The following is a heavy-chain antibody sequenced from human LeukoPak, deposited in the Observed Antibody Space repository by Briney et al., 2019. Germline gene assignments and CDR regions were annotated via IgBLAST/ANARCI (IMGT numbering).Heavy chain of an antibody. J-gene: IGHJ4*02. CDR3: AKGSGSYGYFDY. V-gene: IGHV3-30*18. CDR2: ISYDGSNK. D-gene: IGHD1-26*01. Sequence: GGSLRLSCAASGFTFSSYGMHWVRQAPGKGLEWVAVISYDGSNKYYADSVKGRFTISRDNSKNTLYLQMNSLRAEDTAVYYCAKGSGSYGYFDYWGQGTLVTVSS. CDR1: GFTFSSYG.